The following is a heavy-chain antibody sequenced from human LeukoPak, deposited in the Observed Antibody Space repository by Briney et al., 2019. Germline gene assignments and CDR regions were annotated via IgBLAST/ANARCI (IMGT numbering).Heavy chain of an antibody. Sequence: PGGSLRLSCAGSGFSFRTYAMHWVCQAPGKGLEWVSGISAAGATTHYADSVKGRFTISRDNSKNTLYLQMNSLRAEDTAVYYCAKGYADNSGYFKTFHYWGQGTLVTVSS. CDR3: AKGYADNSGYFKTFHY. J-gene: IGHJ4*02. V-gene: IGHV3-23*01. CDR1: GFSFRTYA. D-gene: IGHD3-22*01. CDR2: ISAAGATT.